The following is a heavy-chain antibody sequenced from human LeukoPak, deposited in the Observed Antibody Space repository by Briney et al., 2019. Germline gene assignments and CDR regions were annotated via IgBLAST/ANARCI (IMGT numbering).Heavy chain of an antibody. CDR3: ARIEWERLGRAFDI. Sequence: GGSLRLSCAASGFTFSDYYMSWIRQAPGKGLEWVSSIYSAGATHYAESVKGRFTISRDNSKNTLYLQMNSLRAEDMAVYYCARIEWERLGRAFDIWGQGTMVTVSS. V-gene: IGHV3-53*01. J-gene: IGHJ3*02. D-gene: IGHD1-26*01. CDR1: GFTFSDYY. CDR2: IYSAGAT.